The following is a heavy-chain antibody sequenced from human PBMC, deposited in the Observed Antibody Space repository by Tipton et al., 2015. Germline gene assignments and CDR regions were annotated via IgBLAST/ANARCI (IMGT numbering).Heavy chain of an antibody. Sequence: QLVQSGAEVKKPGASVKVSCKASGYTFTSYDINWFRQATGQGLEWMGWMSANSGVTGYAQKFQGRVTMTRDTSVRTAYMELSSLRSEDTAVYYCARVRPGTTRALDYWGQGTLVTVSS. CDR3: ARVRPGTTRALDY. D-gene: IGHD1-7*01. V-gene: IGHV1-8*01. CDR2: MSANSGVT. CDR1: GYTFTSYD. J-gene: IGHJ4*02.